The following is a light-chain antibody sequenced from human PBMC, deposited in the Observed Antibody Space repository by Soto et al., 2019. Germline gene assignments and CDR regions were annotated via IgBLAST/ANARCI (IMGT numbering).Light chain of an antibody. Sequence: QSALTQPPSASGSPGQSVTISCTGTSSDVGGYNYVSWYQHHPRKAPKLMIYEVNKRPSGVPDRCTGSKPGNTASLTVSGLQAEDEDDYYCRSYGGSDNVVFGGGTKLTVL. CDR1: SSDVGGYNY. CDR2: EVN. CDR3: RSYGGSDNVV. V-gene: IGLV2-8*01. J-gene: IGLJ2*01.